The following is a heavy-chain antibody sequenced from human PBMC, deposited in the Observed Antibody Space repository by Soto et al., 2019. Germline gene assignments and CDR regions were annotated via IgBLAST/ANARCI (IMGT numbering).Heavy chain of an antibody. CDR2: ISSDGGST. Sequence: GGSLRLSCSVFGFTFSNYAMHWVRQAPGKGLQYVSSISSDGGSTYYADSVKARFTISRDNSKNTLYLQMSSLRVEDTAVYYCVKDRYVDYWGQGNLVTAPQ. V-gene: IGHV3-64D*06. CDR1: GFTFSNYA. J-gene: IGHJ4*02. CDR3: VKDRYVDY.